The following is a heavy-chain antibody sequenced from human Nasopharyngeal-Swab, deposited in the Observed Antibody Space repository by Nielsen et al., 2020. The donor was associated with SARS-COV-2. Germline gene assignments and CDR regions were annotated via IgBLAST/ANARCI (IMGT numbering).Heavy chain of an antibody. D-gene: IGHD6-19*01. Sequence: SQTLSLTCAISGDRVSSNTAAWNWIRQSPSRGLAWLGRTYYRSMWNNDYAVSVRGRITINPDPSKNQFSLQLNSVTPEDTAVYYCARIAVAVSPVWGQGTLVTVSS. CDR2: TYYRSMWNN. CDR1: GDRVSSNTAA. J-gene: IGHJ4*02. CDR3: ARIAVAVSPV. V-gene: IGHV6-1*01.